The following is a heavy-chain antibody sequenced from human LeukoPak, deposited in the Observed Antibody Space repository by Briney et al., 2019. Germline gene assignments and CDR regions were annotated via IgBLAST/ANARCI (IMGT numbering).Heavy chain of an antibody. V-gene: IGHV4-4*07. D-gene: IGHD6-6*01. CDR3: ARGPGGSSSSDFDY. CDR2: IYTSGST. CDR1: GGSISSYY. Sequence: TSETLSLTCTVSGGSISSYYWSWIRQPAGKGLEWIGRIYTSGSTNYNPSLKSRVTISVDTSKNQFSLKLSSVTAADTAVYYCARGPGGSSSSDFDYWGQGTLVTVSS. J-gene: IGHJ4*02.